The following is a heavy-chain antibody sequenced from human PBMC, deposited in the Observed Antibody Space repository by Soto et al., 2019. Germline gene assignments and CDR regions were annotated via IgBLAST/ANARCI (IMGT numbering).Heavy chain of an antibody. CDR2: INHSGST. V-gene: IGHV4-34*01. CDR3: ARARPVITFGGVIAKRRAFDI. Sequence: QVQLQQWGAGLLKPSETLSLTCAVYGGSFSGYYWSWIRQPPGKGLEWIGEINHSGSTNYNPSLKSRVTISVDTSKNQFSLKLSSVTAADTAVYYCARARPVITFGGVIAKRRAFDIWGQGTMVTVSS. CDR1: GGSFSGYY. D-gene: IGHD3-16*02. J-gene: IGHJ3*02.